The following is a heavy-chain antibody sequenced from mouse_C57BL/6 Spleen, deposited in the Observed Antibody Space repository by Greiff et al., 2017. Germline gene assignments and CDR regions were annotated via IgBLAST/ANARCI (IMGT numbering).Heavy chain of an antibody. J-gene: IGHJ3*01. V-gene: IGHV1-82*01. CDR1: GYAFSSSW. D-gene: IGHD2-5*01. CDR3: ARGDSNPAY. Sequence: QVQLKQSGPELVKPGASVKISCKASGYAFSSSWMNWVKQRPGKGLEWIGRIYPGDGDTNYNGKFKGKATLTADKSSSTAYMQLSSLTSEESAVYFCARGDSNPAYWGQGTLVTVSA. CDR2: IYPGDGDT.